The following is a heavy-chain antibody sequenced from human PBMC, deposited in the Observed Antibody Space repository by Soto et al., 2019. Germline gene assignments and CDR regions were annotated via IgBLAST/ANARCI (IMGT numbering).Heavy chain of an antibody. V-gene: IGHV1-69*01. CDR3: ARAKGLKDSSSWYAHPKFAFDI. CDR2: IIPIFGTA. CDR1: GGTFSSYA. Sequence: QVQLVQSGAEVKKPGSSVKVSCKASGGTFSSYAISWVRQAPGQGLEWMGGIIPIFGTANYAQKFQGRVTITADESTSTAYMELSSLRSEDTAVYYCARAKGLKDSSSWYAHPKFAFDIWGQGTMVTVSS. J-gene: IGHJ3*02. D-gene: IGHD6-13*01.